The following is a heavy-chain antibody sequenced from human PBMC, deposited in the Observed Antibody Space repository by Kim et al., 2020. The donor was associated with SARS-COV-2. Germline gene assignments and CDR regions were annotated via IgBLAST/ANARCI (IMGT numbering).Heavy chain of an antibody. CDR1: GYTFTSYG. J-gene: IGHJ5*02. Sequence: ASVKVSCKASGYTFTSYGISWVRQAPGQGLEWMGWISAYNGNTNYAQKLQGRVTMTTDTSTSTAYMELRSLGSDDTAVYYCARAPGIAAAGTGGWFDPWGQGTLVTVSS. D-gene: IGHD6-13*01. V-gene: IGHV1-18*01. CDR2: ISAYNGNT. CDR3: ARAPGIAAAGTGGWFDP.